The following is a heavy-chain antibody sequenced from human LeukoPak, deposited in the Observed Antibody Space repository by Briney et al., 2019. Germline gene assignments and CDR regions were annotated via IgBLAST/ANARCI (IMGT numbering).Heavy chain of an antibody. CDR3: ASGGD. Sequence: PSETLSLTCAVYGGSFSTYYWSWIRQPPGKGLEWIGEINHSGSTNYNPSLKSRATISVHTSKNQFSLKLSSVTAAATAVYYCASGGDWGQGTLVTVSS. CDR2: INHSGST. CDR1: GGSFSTYY. D-gene: IGHD3-16*01. J-gene: IGHJ4*02. V-gene: IGHV4-34*01.